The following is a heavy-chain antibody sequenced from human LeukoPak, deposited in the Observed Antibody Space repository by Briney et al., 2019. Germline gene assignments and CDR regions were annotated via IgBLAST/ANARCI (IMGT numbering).Heavy chain of an antibody. D-gene: IGHD3-3*01. CDR2: ISSLSSYI. Sequence: GGSLRLSCAASGFTFSSYSMNWVRQAPGKGLEWVSSISSLSSYIYYADSVKGRFTISRDNAKNSLYLQMNSLRAEDTAVYYCARGYYDFWSGYYTYYFDYWGQGTLVTVSS. CDR3: ARGYYDFWSGYYTYYFDY. J-gene: IGHJ4*02. CDR1: GFTFSSYS. V-gene: IGHV3-21*01.